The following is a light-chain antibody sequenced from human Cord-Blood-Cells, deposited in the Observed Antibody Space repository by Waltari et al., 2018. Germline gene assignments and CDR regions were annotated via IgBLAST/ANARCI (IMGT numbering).Light chain of an antibody. Sequence: QFPLTHPAPVPGSPGQSFPISGTGTSRNVGGFNFFSWYHKPPAKAPKRMIYEGSKRPSGVSNRFSGSKSGNTASLTISGLQAEDEADYYCCSYAGSSTYVFGTGTKVTVL. CDR1: SRNVGGFNF. CDR2: EGS. V-gene: IGLV2-23*01. CDR3: CSYAGSSTYV. J-gene: IGLJ1*01.